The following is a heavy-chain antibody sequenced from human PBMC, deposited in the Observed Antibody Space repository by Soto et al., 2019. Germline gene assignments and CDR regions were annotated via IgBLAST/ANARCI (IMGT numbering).Heavy chain of an antibody. V-gene: IGHV3-11*01. D-gene: IGHD2-2*01. CDR2: ISSSGSTI. CDR3: ARGLSCMSTSCHVGPVDV. CDR1: GFTFSDYC. J-gene: IGHJ6*02. Sequence: PGGSLRLSCAASGFTFSDYCMSWIRQAPGKGLEWVSNISSSGSTIYYADSVKGRFTISRDNAKNSLYLQMNSLRAEDTAVYYCARGLSCMSTSCHVGPVDVGGQGTGVTVSS.